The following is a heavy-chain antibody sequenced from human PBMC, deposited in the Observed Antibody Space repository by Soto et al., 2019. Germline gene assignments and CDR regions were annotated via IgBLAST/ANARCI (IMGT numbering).Heavy chain of an antibody. V-gene: IGHV1-24*01. J-gene: IGHJ5*02. CDR2: FDAEDGET. CDR1: GYTLTELS. D-gene: IGHD3-10*01. Sequence: ASVKVSCKVSGYTLTELSMHWVRQAPGKGLEWMGGFDAEDGETIYAQKFQGRVTMTEDTSTSTAYMELRSLKSDDTAVYYCARSGSYYPARNWFGPWGQGTLVTVSS. CDR3: ARSGSYYPARNWFGP.